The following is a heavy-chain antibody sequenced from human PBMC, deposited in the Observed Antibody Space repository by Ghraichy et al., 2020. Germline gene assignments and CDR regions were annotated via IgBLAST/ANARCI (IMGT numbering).Heavy chain of an antibody. CDR2: ISGSGGST. Sequence: GGSLRLSCAASGFTFSSYAMSWVRQAPGKGLEWVSAISGSGGSTYYADSVKGRFTISRDNSKNTLYLQMNSLRAEDTAVYYCAWDSSSWYGAFDLWGQGTMVTVSS. D-gene: IGHD6-13*01. V-gene: IGHV3-23*01. J-gene: IGHJ3*01. CDR3: AWDSSSWYGAFDL. CDR1: GFTFSSYA.